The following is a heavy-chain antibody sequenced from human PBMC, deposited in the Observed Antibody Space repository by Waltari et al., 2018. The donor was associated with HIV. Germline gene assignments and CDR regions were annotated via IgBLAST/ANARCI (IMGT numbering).Heavy chain of an antibody. CDR1: GFSFTRYG. Sequence: QVRLVHSGAEVKKPGASVKFSCKASGFSFTRYGISWVRQAPGQGLEWMGWIHTYTGNTDSAENFQGRVTMTRDTFTNTIYMELRTLKSDDSAIYFCVRDLSPMGKSGWYDSWGQGTVVTVSS. CDR3: VRDLSPMGKSGWYDS. CDR2: IHTYTGNT. J-gene: IGHJ1*01. D-gene: IGHD6-19*01. V-gene: IGHV1-18*04.